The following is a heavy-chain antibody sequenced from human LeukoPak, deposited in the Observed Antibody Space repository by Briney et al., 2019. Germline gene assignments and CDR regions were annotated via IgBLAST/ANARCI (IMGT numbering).Heavy chain of an antibody. CDR1: GFTFSSYE. D-gene: IGHD3-10*02. Sequence: GGTLRLSCAASGFTFSSYEMNWVRQAPGKGVEWVSYISSSGSTIYYADSVKGRFTISRDNAKNSLYLQMNSLRAEDTAVYYCAELGITMIGGVWGKGTTATISS. V-gene: IGHV3-48*03. CDR3: AELGITMIGGV. J-gene: IGHJ6*04. CDR2: ISSSGSTI.